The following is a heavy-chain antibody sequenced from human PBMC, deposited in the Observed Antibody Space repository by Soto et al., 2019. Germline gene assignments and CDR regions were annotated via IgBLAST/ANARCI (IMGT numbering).Heavy chain of an antibody. CDR1: GGSINSGGYF. Sequence: PSETLSLTCTVSGGSINSGGYFWTWVRQHPGKGLEWIGYMYNSGTTYYTSSLKSRVNISGDTSKNQFSLRLRSVTAADTAVYYCARAKGRSFDNWRQGTLVTVSS. V-gene: IGHV4-31*03. CDR3: ARAKGRSFDN. J-gene: IGHJ4*02. CDR2: MYNSGTT. D-gene: IGHD3-10*01.